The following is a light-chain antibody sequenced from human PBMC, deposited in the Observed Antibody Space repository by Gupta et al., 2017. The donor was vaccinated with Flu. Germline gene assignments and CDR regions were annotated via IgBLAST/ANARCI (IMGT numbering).Light chain of an antibody. Sequence: EIMMTQSPATLSVSPGESATLSCRASQSVTSNLAWYQHKPGQPPRLLIYGAFRRATGIPARFSGSGSGTEFTLISNSLQSEDCAVYYCQQYHSWSGTFGQGTKVEIK. CDR3: QQYHSWSGT. J-gene: IGKJ1*01. V-gene: IGKV3-15*01. CDR1: QSVTSN. CDR2: GAF.